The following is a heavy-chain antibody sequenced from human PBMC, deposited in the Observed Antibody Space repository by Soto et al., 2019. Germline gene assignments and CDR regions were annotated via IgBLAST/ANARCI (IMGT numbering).Heavy chain of an antibody. V-gene: IGHV3-72*01. D-gene: IGHD3-22*01. Sequence: LRLSCAASGSAFSDHYMDWVRQAPGKGLEWVGRTRNKANSYTTEYAASVKGRFTISRDDSKNSLYLQMNSLKTEDTAVYYCASDLYDSSGYPTAYWGQGTLVTVSS. CDR3: ASDLYDSSGYPTAY. CDR1: GSAFSDHY. J-gene: IGHJ4*02. CDR2: TRNKANSYTT.